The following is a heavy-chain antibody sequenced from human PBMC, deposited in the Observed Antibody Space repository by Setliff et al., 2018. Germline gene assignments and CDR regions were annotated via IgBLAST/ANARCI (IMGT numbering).Heavy chain of an antibody. V-gene: IGHV1-8*03. CDR1: GYTFTSYG. D-gene: IGHD3-22*01. Sequence: ASVKVSCKASGYTFTSYGINWVRQATGQGLEWMGWMNPNSGNTGYAQKFQGRVTITRNTSISTAYMELSSLRSEDTAVYYCARDVFPYHYEGAFDIWGQGTMVTVSS. CDR2: MNPNSGNT. J-gene: IGHJ3*02. CDR3: ARDVFPYHYEGAFDI.